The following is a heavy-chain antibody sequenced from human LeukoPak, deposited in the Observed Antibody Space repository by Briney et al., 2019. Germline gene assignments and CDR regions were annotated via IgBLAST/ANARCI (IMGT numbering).Heavy chain of an antibody. V-gene: IGHV3-23*01. J-gene: IGHJ5*02. D-gene: IGHD3-9*01. Sequence: PGGSLRLSCAASGFTFSNYAMTWVRQAPGKRLEWVSGISGSGGGIYYSDSVKGRFTISRDDSKNTLYLQMNSLRAEDTAVYYCATLAGYFDWFPRGGWFDPWGQGTLVTVSS. CDR2: ISGSGGGI. CDR3: ATLAGYFDWFPRGGWFDP. CDR1: GFTFSNYA.